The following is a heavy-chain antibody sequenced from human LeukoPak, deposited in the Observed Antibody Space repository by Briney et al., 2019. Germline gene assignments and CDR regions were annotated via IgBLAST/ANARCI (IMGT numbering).Heavy chain of an antibody. CDR1: GFTFNTYW. J-gene: IGHJ6*04. CDR2: INNDGSDM. Sequence: GGSLRLSCAASGFTFNTYWMHWVRQAPGKGLVWVSRINNDGSDMSYADSVKGRFIISRDNYKNTLYLQMNSLRAEDTALYYCARAYSGYDGMDVWGKGTTVTISS. V-gene: IGHV3-74*01. D-gene: IGHD1-26*01. CDR3: ARAYSGYDGMDV.